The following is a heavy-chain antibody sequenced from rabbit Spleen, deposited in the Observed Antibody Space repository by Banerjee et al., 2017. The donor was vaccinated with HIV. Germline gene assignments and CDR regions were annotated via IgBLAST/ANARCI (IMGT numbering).Heavy chain of an antibody. CDR3: ARNYVNAFDP. V-gene: IGHV1S40*01. CDR1: GFSFSSTYY. D-gene: IGHD1-1*01. Sequence: QQLVESGGGLVKPGASLTLTCTASGFSFSSTYYMCWVRQAPGKGLEWIACIDTNDGDTDYANWPKGRFTISKTSSTTVTLQMTSLTAADTATYFCARNYVNAFDPWGQGTLVTVS. CDR2: IDTNDGDT. J-gene: IGHJ2*01.